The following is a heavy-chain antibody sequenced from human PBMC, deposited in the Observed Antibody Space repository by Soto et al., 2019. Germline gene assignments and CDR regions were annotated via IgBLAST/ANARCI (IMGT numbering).Heavy chain of an antibody. CDR2: IIPIPGTA. V-gene: IGHV1-69*01. D-gene: IGHD2-2*01. CDR3: ARSQGSSTSLEIYYYYYYGMDV. CDR1: VGTFGSYA. Sequence: QVQLVQSGAEVKKPGSSVKVSCKASVGTFGSYAISWVRQAPGQGLEWRGGIIPIPGTANYAQKFQGRDTIDADDSTSTAYMELSSLRSEDTAVYYCARSQGSSTSLEIYYYYYYGMDVWGQGTTVTVSS. J-gene: IGHJ6*02.